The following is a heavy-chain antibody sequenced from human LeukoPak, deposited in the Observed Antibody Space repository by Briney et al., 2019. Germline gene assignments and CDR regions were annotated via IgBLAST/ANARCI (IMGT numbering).Heavy chain of an antibody. CDR2: INPNSGGT. J-gene: IGHJ5*02. Sequence: ASVKVPCKASGYTFTGYHMHWVRQAPGQGLEWMGWINPNSGGTNYAQKFQGRVTMTRDTSISTAYMELSRLRSDDTAVYYCAQTYCSSTSCYMSWGQGTLVTVSS. D-gene: IGHD2-2*02. V-gene: IGHV1-2*02. CDR3: AQTYCSSTSCYMS. CDR1: GYTFTGYH.